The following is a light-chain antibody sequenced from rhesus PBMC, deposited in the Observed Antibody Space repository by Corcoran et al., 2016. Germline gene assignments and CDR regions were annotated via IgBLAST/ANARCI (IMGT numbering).Light chain of an antibody. CDR1: QSLVHSNGNTY. J-gene: IGKJ1*01. V-gene: IGKV2-64*01. CDR3: GQGTHWPRT. Sequence: DVVMTQSPLSLPITPGQSASISCRSSQSLVHSNGNTYLSWYQQKPGQPPRLLIYKVSNRDSGVPDRFSGRGAGTDCTLKISRVEAEDVGVYYCGQGTHWPRTFGQGTKVEIK. CDR2: KVS.